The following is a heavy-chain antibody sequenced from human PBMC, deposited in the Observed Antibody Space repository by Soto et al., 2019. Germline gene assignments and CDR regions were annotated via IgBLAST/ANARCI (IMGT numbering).Heavy chain of an antibody. CDR2: INPNSGST. D-gene: IGHD6-13*01. V-gene: IGHV1-2*02. CDR1: GYTFTGYY. J-gene: IGHJ4*02. Sequence: GASVKVSCKASGYTFTGYYMHWVRQAPGQGLEWMGWINPNSGSTTYAQNFQCRVTMTRDTSISTAYMGLSRLRSDDTAVYYCARDEYSRSAPFDYWGQGTLVTVSS. CDR3: ARDEYSRSAPFDY.